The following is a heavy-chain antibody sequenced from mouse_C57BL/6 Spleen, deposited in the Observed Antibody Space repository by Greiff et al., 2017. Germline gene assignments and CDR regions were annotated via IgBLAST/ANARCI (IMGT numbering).Heavy chain of an antibody. V-gene: IGHV1-64*01. CDR1: GYTFTSYW. CDR2: IHPNSGST. Sequence: QVQLQQPGAELVKPGASVKLSCKASGYTFTSYWMHWVKQRPGQGLEWIGMIHPNSGSTNYNAKFKGKATLTVDKSSSTAYMQLSSLTSEDSAVYYCARSKGDYFDYWGQGTTLTVSS. CDR3: ARSKGDYFDY. J-gene: IGHJ2*01.